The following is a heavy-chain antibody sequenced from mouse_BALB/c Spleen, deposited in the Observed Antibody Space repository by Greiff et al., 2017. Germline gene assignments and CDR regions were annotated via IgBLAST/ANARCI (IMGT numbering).Heavy chain of an antibody. V-gene: IGHV1-39*01. D-gene: IGHD2-10*01. Sequence: VQLQQTGPELVKPGASVKISCKASGYSFTDYIMPWVKQSHGKSLEWIGNINPYYGSTSYNLKFKGKATLTVDKSSSTAYMQLNSLTSEDSAVYYCAKSAYYGNYNAMDYWGQGTSVTVSS. CDR2: INPYYGST. J-gene: IGHJ4*01. CDR3: AKSAYYGNYNAMDY. CDR1: GYSFTDYI.